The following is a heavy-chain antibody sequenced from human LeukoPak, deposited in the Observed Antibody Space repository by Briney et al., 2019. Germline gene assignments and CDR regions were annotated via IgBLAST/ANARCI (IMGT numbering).Heavy chain of an antibody. CDR3: AKALKLNVVATTGEYDY. CDR1: GFTFSGSA. D-gene: IGHD2-15*01. V-gene: IGHV3-73*01. CDR2: IRSKANSYAT. J-gene: IGHJ4*02. Sequence: PGGSLRLSCAASGFTFSGSAMHWVRQASGKGLEWVGRIRSKANSYATAYAASVKGRFTISRDNSKNTLYLQMNSLRAEDTAVYYCAKALKLNVVATTGEYDYWGQGTLVTVSS.